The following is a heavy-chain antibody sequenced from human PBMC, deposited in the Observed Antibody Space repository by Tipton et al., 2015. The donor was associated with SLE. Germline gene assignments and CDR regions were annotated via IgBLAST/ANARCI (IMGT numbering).Heavy chain of an antibody. CDR1: GGSFSGYY. CDR2: INHSGST. J-gene: IGHJ3*02. V-gene: IGHV4-34*01. Sequence: TLSLTCAVYGGSFSGYYWSWIRQPPGKGLEWIGEINHSGSTNYNPSLKSRVTISEDTSKNQFSLKLSSVTAADTAVYYCASGDDRSAFDIWGQGTMVTVSS. CDR3: ASGDDRSAFDI. D-gene: IGHD1-14*01.